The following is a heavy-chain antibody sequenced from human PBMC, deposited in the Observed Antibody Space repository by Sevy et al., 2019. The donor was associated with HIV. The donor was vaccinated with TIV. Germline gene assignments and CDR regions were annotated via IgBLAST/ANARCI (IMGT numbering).Heavy chain of an antibody. V-gene: IGHV3-21*01. CDR3: AIDRRELSYDSSGYSDAFDI. CDR2: ISSSSNYI. CDR1: GFTFSSYA. Sequence: GGSLRLSCAASGFTFSSYAMSWVRQAPGKGLEWVSSISSSSNYIYYADSLKGRFTVSRDNAKNSVYLQMNSLRAEDTAVYYCAIDRRELSYDSSGYSDAFDIWGQGTLVTVSS. D-gene: IGHD3-22*01. J-gene: IGHJ3*02.